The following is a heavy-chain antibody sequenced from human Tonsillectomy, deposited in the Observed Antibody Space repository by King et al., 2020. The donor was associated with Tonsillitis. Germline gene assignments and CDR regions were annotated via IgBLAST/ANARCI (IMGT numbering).Heavy chain of an antibody. V-gene: IGHV3-33*08. Sequence: QLVQSGGGVVQPGTSLRLSCAASGFTFSTFGMHWVRQAPGKGLEWVAVIWYDGSNKYYTDSVKGRFTISRDNSKTKKTLYLQMNSLRVEDTAVYYCAREVYADGFDLWGQGTRVTVSS. J-gene: IGHJ3*01. CDR3: AREVYADGFDL. CDR2: IWYDGSNK. D-gene: IGHD3-16*01. CDR1: GFTFSTFG.